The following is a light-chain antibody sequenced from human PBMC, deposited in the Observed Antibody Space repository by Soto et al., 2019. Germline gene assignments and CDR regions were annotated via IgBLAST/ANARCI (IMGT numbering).Light chain of an antibody. V-gene: IGKV1-5*03. Sequence: DIQMTQSPSTLSASVGDRVTITCRASQSVSSSLAWYQQKPGKAPKLLIYKKTSVESGVPSRFSGSGSGTEFTLTISSLQPDDFASYCCQQYNTYSPVTFGGGTKVEIK. CDR1: QSVSSS. J-gene: IGKJ4*01. CDR3: QQYNTYSPVT. CDR2: KKT.